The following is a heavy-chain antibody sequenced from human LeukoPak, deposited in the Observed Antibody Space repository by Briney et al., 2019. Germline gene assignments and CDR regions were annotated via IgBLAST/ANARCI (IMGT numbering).Heavy chain of an antibody. V-gene: IGHV4-39*01. CDR3: ARQTGFWSGYQPYFDY. J-gene: IGHJ4*02. CDR1: GGSITSRSYY. CDR2: IYYGGTT. Sequence: SETLSLTCTVSGGSITSRSYYWGWIRHPPGNGLEWLGSIYYGGTTYYNQSHESRTAISVATSNNHFSVRLTLVTAAYPALYFCARQTGFWSGYQPYFDYWGQGSLVTVS. D-gene: IGHD3-3*01.